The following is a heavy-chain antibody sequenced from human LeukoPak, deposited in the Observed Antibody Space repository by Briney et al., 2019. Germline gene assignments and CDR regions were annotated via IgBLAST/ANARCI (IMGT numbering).Heavy chain of an antibody. CDR3: AKDQTGGFDY. Sequence: GGSLRLSCAASGFTFSRYAMSWVRQAPGKGLEWVSGISNTGVSTYYADSVKGQFTISRDNSKNTLYLQMNSLRAEDTAVYYCAKDQTGGFDYWGQGTLVTVSS. CDR1: GFTFSRYA. D-gene: IGHD7-27*01. J-gene: IGHJ4*02. CDR2: ISNTGVST. V-gene: IGHV3-23*01.